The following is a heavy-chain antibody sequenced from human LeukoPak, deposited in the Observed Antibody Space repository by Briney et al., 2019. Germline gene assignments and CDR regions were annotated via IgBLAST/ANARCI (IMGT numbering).Heavy chain of an antibody. D-gene: IGHD3-9*01. CDR2: ISYDGSNK. V-gene: IGHV3-30*18. J-gene: IGHJ4*02. Sequence: GGSLRLSCAASGFTFSDYYMSWIRQAPGKGLEWVAVISYDGSNKYYADSVKGRFTISRDNSKNTLYLQMNSLRAEDTAVYYCAKWGHYDILTGYPIPSNYWGQGTLVTVSS. CDR3: AKWGHYDILTGYPIPSNY. CDR1: GFTFSDYY.